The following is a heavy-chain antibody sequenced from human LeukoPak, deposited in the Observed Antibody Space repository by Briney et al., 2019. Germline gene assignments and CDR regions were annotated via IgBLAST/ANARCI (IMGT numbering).Heavy chain of an antibody. Sequence: ASVKVSCKASGYTFTSYGISWVRQAPGQGLEWMGWISAYNGNTNYAQKLQGRVTMTTDTSTSTAYMELRSLRSDDTAVYYCARSKVLGDYVDDYFDYWGQGTLVTVSS. CDR1: GYTFTSYG. CDR3: ARSKVLGDYVDDYFDY. J-gene: IGHJ4*02. CDR2: ISAYNGNT. V-gene: IGHV1-18*01. D-gene: IGHD4-17*01.